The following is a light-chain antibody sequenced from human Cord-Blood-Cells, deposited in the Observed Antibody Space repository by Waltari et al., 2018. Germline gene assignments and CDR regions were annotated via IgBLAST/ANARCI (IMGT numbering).Light chain of an antibody. CDR3: PSADSSGTYSV. CDR2: KDS. CDR1: AFPKKY. V-gene: IGLV3-16*01. Sequence: SHELTQPPSVSVSLGQMARITCSGEAFPKKYAHWYQQKPGQFPVLVIYKDSERPSGIPERFSGSSSGTIVTLTISGVQAEDEADYYCPSADSSGTYSVFGGGTKLTVL. J-gene: IGLJ2*01.